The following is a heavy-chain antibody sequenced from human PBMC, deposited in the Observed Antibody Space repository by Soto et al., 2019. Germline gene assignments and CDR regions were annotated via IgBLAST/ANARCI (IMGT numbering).Heavy chain of an antibody. CDR1: GGSLSSYY. Sequence: SETLSLTCVVSGGSLSSYYWSWIRQPPGKGLEWIGYIYYSGSTNYNPSLKSRVTISVDTSKNQFSLKLSSVTAADTAVYYCARTWGSTSDYWGRGTLVTVSS. V-gene: IGHV4-59*01. J-gene: IGHJ4*02. CDR3: ARTWGSTSDY. CDR2: IYYSGST. D-gene: IGHD3-16*01.